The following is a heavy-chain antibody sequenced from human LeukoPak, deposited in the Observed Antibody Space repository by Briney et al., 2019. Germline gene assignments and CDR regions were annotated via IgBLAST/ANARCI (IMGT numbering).Heavy chain of an antibody. CDR2: IYYSGST. Sequence: SETLSLTYTVSAGSISCSSYHWGWIRQPPGKGLEWIGSIYYSGSTYYNPSLKSRVTISVDTSKNQFSLKLSSVTAADKAVYYGARLAMITFGGAIVSFRDYWGQGTLVTVSS. J-gene: IGHJ4*02. CDR1: AGSISCSSYH. D-gene: IGHD3-16*02. V-gene: IGHV4-39*01. CDR3: ARLAMITFGGAIVSFRDY.